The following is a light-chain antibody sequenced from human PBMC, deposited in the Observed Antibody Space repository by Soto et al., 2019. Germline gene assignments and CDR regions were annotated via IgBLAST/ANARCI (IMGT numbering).Light chain of an antibody. Sequence: DIVLTQSPGTLSLSPRHRAILFXTSSQSVSTSYLAWYQQKPGQAPRLLIYGASSRATGIPDRFSGSGSGTEFTLTISRLEPEDFAVFYCQQYGSSPWTFGQGTKVDI. V-gene: IGKV3-20*01. CDR1: QSVSTSY. CDR3: QQYGSSPWT. CDR2: GAS. J-gene: IGKJ1*01.